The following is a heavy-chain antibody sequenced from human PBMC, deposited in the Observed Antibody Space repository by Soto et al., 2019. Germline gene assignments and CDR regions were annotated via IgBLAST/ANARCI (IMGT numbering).Heavy chain of an antibody. CDR1: GFTFSSYA. J-gene: IGHJ6*02. D-gene: IGHD1-1*01. Sequence: EVQLLESGGGLVQPGGSLRLSCAASGFTFSSYAMSWVRQAPGKGLEWVSAISGSGGSTYYADSVKGRFTISRDNSKNTLYLQMNGLRAEDTAVYYCAKGDGTGILYYYYYGMDVWGQGTTVTVSS. CDR3: AKGDGTGILYYYYYGMDV. CDR2: ISGSGGST. V-gene: IGHV3-23*01.